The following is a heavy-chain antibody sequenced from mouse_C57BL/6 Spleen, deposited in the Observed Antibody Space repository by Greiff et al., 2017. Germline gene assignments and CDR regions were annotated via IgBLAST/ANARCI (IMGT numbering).Heavy chain of an antibody. CDR3: ARPYYGSSSAWFAY. V-gene: IGHV1-47*01. D-gene: IGHD1-1*01. CDR2: FHPYNDDT. Sequence: QVQLKESGAELVKPGASVKMSCKASGYTFTTYPIEWMKQNHGKSLEWIGNFHPYNDDTKYNEKFKGKATLTVEKSSSTVYLELSRLTSDDSAVYYCARPYYGSSSAWFAYWGQGTLVTVSA. CDR1: GYTFTTYP. J-gene: IGHJ3*01.